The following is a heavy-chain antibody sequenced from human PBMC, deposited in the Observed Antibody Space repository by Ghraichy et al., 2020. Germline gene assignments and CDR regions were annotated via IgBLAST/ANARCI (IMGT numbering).Heavy chain of an antibody. V-gene: IGHV4-39*01. CDR2: AYNSAST. Sequence: SETLSLTCSVSGASTTTSFVYWAWIRQPPGKGLEWIGSAYNSASTYYNPSLRSRVKISVDASKRQFSLTLNSVTAADTAVYFCARNSTSGPFAYWGRGTLVTVS. J-gene: IGHJ4*02. CDR1: GASTTTSFVY. CDR3: ARNSTSGPFAY. D-gene: IGHD2/OR15-2a*01.